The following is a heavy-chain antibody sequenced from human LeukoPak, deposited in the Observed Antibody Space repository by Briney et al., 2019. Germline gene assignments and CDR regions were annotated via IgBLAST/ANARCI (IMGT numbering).Heavy chain of an antibody. J-gene: IGHJ3*02. D-gene: IGHD3-9*01. CDR1: VGSISSYY. Sequence: SETLSLTCTVSVGSISSYYWSWIRQPAGKGPEWIGRIYSSGSTNLNPSLQSRVTMSVDTSKNQFSLKLSSVTAADTAVYYCARLGGHYDILTVYFGHRDAFDIWGQGTMVTVSS. CDR2: IYSSGST. V-gene: IGHV4-4*07. CDR3: ARLGGHYDILTVYFGHRDAFDI.